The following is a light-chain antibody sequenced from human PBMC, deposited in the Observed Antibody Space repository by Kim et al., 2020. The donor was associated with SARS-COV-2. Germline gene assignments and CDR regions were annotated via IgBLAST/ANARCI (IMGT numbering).Light chain of an antibody. V-gene: IGLV3-1*01. Sequence: VSPGHTATIPCSGDELGDRFTSWYQQKPGQSPVLVIYQDSKRPSGIPERFSGSNSGNTATLTISGTQAMDEADYYCQAWDSTTVVFGGGTRLTVL. CDR1: ELGDRF. CDR2: QDS. J-gene: IGLJ2*01. CDR3: QAWDSTTVV.